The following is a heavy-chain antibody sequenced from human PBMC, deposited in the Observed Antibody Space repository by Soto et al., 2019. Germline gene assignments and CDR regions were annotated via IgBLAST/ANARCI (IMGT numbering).Heavy chain of an antibody. CDR1: GYTFTTYD. CDR2: ISAYNGNT. D-gene: IGHD3-10*01. J-gene: IGHJ6*02. V-gene: IGHV1-18*01. CDR3: ARSRVTMYGMDV. Sequence: AASVKVSCKASGYTFTTYDISWVRQAPGQGLEWMGWISAYNGNTNYAQNFQGRVTMTTDTSTSTAYMELSSLRSDDTAVYYCARSRVTMYGMDVWGQGTTVTVSS.